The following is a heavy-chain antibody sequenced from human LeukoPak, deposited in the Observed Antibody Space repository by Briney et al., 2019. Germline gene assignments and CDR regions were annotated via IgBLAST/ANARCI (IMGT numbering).Heavy chain of an antibody. Sequence: GGSLRLSCAASGFTFSSNSMNWVRQAPGKGLEWVSYISSSSGTIYYADSVKGRFTISRDNAKNSLYLQMNSLRAEDTAVYYCAKDVAKGLAINAFDIWGQGTMVTVSS. CDR1: GFTFSSNS. CDR3: AKDVAKGLAINAFDI. D-gene: IGHD5-12*01. V-gene: IGHV3-48*01. J-gene: IGHJ3*02. CDR2: ISSSSGTI.